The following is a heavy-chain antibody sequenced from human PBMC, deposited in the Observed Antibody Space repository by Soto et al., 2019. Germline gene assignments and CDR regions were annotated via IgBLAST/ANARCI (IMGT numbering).Heavy chain of an antibody. Sequence: KGVGYACSCYSMHWVRQATGQRLEWMGWINAGNGNIKYSQKFQGRITITRDTSASTAYMELSSLRSEDTAVYYCARDSGSPWGPGPLVPASS. CDR2: INAGNGNI. D-gene: IGHD3-10*01. CDR3: ARDSGSP. V-gene: IGHV1-3*01. J-gene: IGHJ5*02. CDR1: GYACSCYS.